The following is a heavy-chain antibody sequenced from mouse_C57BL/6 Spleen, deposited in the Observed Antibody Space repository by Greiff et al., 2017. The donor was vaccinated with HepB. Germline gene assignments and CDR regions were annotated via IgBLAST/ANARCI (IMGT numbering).Heavy chain of an antibody. Sequence: EVKVEESGPGLVKPSQSLSLTCSVTGYSITSGYYWNWIRQFPGNKLEWMGYISYDGSNNYNPSLKNRISITRDTSKNQFFLKLNSVTTEDTATYYCAAKERGYYDAWFAYWGQGTLVTVSA. D-gene: IGHD2-3*01. V-gene: IGHV3-6*01. CDR2: ISYDGSN. CDR1: GYSITSGYY. CDR3: AAKERGYYDAWFAY. J-gene: IGHJ3*01.